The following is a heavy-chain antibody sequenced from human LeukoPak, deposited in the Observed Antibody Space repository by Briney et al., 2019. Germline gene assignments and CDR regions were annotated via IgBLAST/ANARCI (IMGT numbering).Heavy chain of an antibody. D-gene: IGHD5-12*01. Sequence: PSETLSLTCAVYGGSFSGYYWSWIRQPPGKGLEWIGEINHSGSTNYNPSLKSRVTISVDTSKNQFSLKLSSVTAADTAVYYCARGWREWRPVALQHWGQGTLVTVSS. CDR1: GGSFSGYY. CDR3: ARGWREWRPVALQH. J-gene: IGHJ1*01. V-gene: IGHV4-34*01. CDR2: INHSGST.